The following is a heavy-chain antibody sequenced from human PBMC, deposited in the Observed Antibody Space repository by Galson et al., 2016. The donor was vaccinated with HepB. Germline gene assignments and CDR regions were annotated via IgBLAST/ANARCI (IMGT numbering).Heavy chain of an antibody. V-gene: IGHV3-74*01. CDR1: GFAFSSYW. Sequence: SLRLSCAASGFAFSSYWMYRVRQPPGKELVWVSRINSDGSRRTYADSVKGRFTISRDNARNTLYLQMDSLRAEDTAVYYCARGGYDGYEIDYWGQGTLVSVSS. CDR3: ARGGYDGYEIDY. D-gene: IGHD5-12*01. CDR2: INSDGSRR. J-gene: IGHJ4*02.